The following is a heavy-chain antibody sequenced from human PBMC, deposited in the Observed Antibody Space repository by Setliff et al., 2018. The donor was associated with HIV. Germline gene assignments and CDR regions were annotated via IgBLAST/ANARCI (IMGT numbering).Heavy chain of an antibody. CDR2: FYHSGST. J-gene: IGHJ4*02. CDR1: GYSISSGYY. V-gene: IGHV4-38-2*01. Sequence: PSETLSLTCAVSGYSISSGYYWGWIRQPPGKGLEWIGSFYHSGSTNYNPSLRSRVIISLDKSKNQFSLKLSSVTAADTAVYYCARTQGLGLDWGQGTLVTVSS. CDR3: ARTQGLGLD.